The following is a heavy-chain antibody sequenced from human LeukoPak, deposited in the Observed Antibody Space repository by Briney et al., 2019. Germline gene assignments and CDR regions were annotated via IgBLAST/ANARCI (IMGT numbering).Heavy chain of an antibody. Sequence: GGSLRLSCAASGFTFSNYAMHWVRQAPGKGLEWVALISFDGGTKYFTDSVKGLFTISRDNSKNTLYLQMNSLKTEDTAVYYCTTDQAIFGVVAYPLYWGQGTLVTVSS. D-gene: IGHD3-3*01. CDR1: GFTFSNYA. CDR3: TTDQAIFGVVAYPLY. V-gene: IGHV3-30-3*01. CDR2: ISFDGGTK. J-gene: IGHJ4*02.